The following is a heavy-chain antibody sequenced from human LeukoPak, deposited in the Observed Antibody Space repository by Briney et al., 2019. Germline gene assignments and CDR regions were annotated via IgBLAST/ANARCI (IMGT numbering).Heavy chain of an antibody. J-gene: IGHJ6*02. CDR3: ARRGLTSSSWYGGYYGMDV. D-gene: IGHD6-13*01. CDR2: INPSGGST. Sequence: ASVKVSCKASGYTFTGYYMHWVRQAPGQGLEWMGWINPSGGSTSYAQKFQGRVTMTRDTSTSTVYMELSSLRSEDTAVYYCARRGLTSSSWYGGYYGMDVWGQGTTVTVSS. CDR1: GYTFTGYY. V-gene: IGHV1-46*01.